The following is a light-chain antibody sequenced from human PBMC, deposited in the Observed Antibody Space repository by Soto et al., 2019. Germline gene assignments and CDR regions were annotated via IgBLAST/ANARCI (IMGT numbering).Light chain of an antibody. Sequence: QSALTQPASVSGSPGQSITISCTGTSSDVGGYNYVSWYQQHPGKAPKLMIYDVSHRPSGISNRFSGSKSGNTASLTISGLQAEDEADYYCSLYTASISYVFGSGTELTVL. CDR3: SLYTASISYV. J-gene: IGLJ1*01. V-gene: IGLV2-14*03. CDR2: DVS. CDR1: SSDVGGYNY.